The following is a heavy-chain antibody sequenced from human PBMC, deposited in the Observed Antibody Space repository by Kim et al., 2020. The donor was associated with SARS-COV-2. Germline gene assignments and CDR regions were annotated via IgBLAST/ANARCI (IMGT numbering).Heavy chain of an antibody. V-gene: IGHV3-21*01. J-gene: IGHJ4*02. Sequence: GGSLRLSCAASGFTFSSYSMNWVRQAPGKGLEWVSSISSSSSYIYYADSVKGRFTISRDNAKNSLYLQMNSLRAEDTAVYYCAGDHSSGSGGFDYWDQGTLVTVSS. CDR1: GFTFSSYS. CDR2: ISSSSSYI. D-gene: IGHD3-22*01. CDR3: AGDHSSGSGGFDY.